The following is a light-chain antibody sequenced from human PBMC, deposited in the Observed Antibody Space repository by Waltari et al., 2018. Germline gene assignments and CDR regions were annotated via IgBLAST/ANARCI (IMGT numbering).Light chain of an antibody. V-gene: IGKV1-5*03. J-gene: IGKJ1*01. CDR3: QQFSSFPWT. CDR1: QTINNW. CDR2: KAS. Sequence: DIQMTQSPSSLSASVGDRVTITCRASQTINNWLAWYQQKPEKAPKLLIYKASTLESGVPSRFSGSGSGTEFTLPISSLQPGDFATYYCQQFSSFPWTFGHGTKVEIK.